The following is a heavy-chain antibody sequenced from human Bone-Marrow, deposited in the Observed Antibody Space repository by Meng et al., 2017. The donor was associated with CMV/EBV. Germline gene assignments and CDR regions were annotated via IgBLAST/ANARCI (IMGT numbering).Heavy chain of an antibody. CDR1: GFTFSSYS. D-gene: IGHD2-21*01. Sequence: GESLKISCAASGFTFSSYSMKWVRQAPGKGLEWVSSISSSGTYVYYADSVKGRFTISRDNAQNSLYLQVNSLRAEDTAVYYCARDVSPRSSAYFAIYYFYALDVWGKGTTVTVYS. J-gene: IGHJ6*04. CDR3: ARDVSPRSSAYFAIYYFYALDV. CDR2: ISSSGTYV. V-gene: IGHV3-21*01.